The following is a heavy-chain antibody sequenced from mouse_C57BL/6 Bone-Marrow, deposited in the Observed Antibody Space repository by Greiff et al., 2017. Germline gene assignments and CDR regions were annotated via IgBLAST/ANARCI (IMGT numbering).Heavy chain of an antibody. CDR2: FNMSSGGT. Sequence: LKQSGAELVRPGSSVKLSCKDSCYTFMGSAMHWVKQRPGHGLEWIGAFNMSSGGTEYRENFKGKATLTANTSSSTAYMDLNSLTSEDSAVYYCARDLYYSASFDYWGQGTTLTVSS. CDR3: ARDLYYSASFDY. J-gene: IGHJ2*01. D-gene: IGHD1-1*01. CDR1: CYTFMGSA. V-gene: IGHV1-49*01.